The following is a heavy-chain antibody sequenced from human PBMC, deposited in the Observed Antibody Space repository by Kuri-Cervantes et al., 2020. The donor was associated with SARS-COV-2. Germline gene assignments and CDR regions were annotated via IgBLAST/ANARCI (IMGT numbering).Heavy chain of an antibody. Sequence: GGSLRLSCAASGFTFSSYAMHWVRQAPGKGLEWVAVISYDGSNKYYADSVKGRFTISRDNSKNTLYLQMNSLRAEDTAVYYCARDLHDYGGNTGDDAFDIWGQGTRVTVSS. CDR3: ARDLHDYGGNTGDDAFDI. J-gene: IGHJ3*02. CDR2: ISYDGSNK. D-gene: IGHD4-23*01. V-gene: IGHV3-30*07. CDR1: GFTFSSYA.